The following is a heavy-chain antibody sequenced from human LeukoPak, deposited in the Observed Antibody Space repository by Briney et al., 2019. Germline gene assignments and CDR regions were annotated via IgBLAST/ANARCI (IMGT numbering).Heavy chain of an antibody. CDR2: ISSSSSYI. Sequence: GGSLRLSCAASGFTFSSYSMNWVRQAPGKGLEWVSSISSSSSYIYYADSVKGRFTISRDNSKNTLYLQMNSLRAEDTAVYYCAKDLDRMIVVVTNFDYWGQGTLVTVSS. CDR3: AKDLDRMIVVVTNFDY. D-gene: IGHD3-22*01. J-gene: IGHJ4*02. V-gene: IGHV3-21*01. CDR1: GFTFSSYS.